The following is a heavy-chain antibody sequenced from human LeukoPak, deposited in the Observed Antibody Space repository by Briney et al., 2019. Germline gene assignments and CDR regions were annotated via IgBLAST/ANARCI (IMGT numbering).Heavy chain of an antibody. J-gene: IGHJ2*01. CDR3: AKGPRKTLIRGDWYFDL. V-gene: IGHV3-23*01. CDR2: TGGSGGST. D-gene: IGHD3-10*01. Sequence: PGGSLRLSCAASGFSFSSYAMSWVRQTPGKGLEWVSSTGGSGGSTHYTDSVKGRFTISRDNSKSTLYLQMNSLRAEDTAVYYCAKGPRKTLIRGDWYFDLWGRGTLVTVSP. CDR1: GFSFSSYA.